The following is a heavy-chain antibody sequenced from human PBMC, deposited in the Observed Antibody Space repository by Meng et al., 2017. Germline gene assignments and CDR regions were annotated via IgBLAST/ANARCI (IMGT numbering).Heavy chain of an antibody. CDR1: GYTFTGYY. J-gene: IGHJ4*02. CDR3: ARMNYGSGSRRLDY. D-gene: IGHD3-10*01. Sequence: QVQLGESGAEVKKPGASVKVSVKASGYTFTGYYMHWVRQAPGQGLEWMGRINPNSGGTNYAQKFQGRVTMTRDTSISTAYMELSRLRSDDTAVYYCARMNYGSGSRRLDYWGQGTLVTSPQ. CDR2: INPNSGGT. V-gene: IGHV1-2*06.